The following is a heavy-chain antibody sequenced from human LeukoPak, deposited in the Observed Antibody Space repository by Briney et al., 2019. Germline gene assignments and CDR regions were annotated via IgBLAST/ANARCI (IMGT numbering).Heavy chain of an antibody. Sequence: PSETLSLTCTVSGGSISSYYWSWIRQPAGTALEWIGRIYTSGTITYNPSLKSRVTMSVDTSKNQFSLKLSSVTAADTAVYYCARDSGTTGEVKFDPWGQGTLVTVSA. V-gene: IGHV4-4*07. CDR3: ARDSGTTGEVKFDP. J-gene: IGHJ5*02. CDR1: GGSISSYY. D-gene: IGHD3-10*01. CDR2: IYTSGTI.